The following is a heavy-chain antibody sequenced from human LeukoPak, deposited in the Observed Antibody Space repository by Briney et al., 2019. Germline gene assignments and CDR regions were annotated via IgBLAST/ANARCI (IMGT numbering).Heavy chain of an antibody. CDR1: GYTFTSYD. CDR3: ARVRCSSTSCYGGYYYYYYMDV. Sequence: ASVKVSCKASGYTFTSYDINWVRQATGQGLEWMGWMNPNSGNTGYVQKFQGRVTMTRNTSISTAYMELSSLRSEDTAVYYCARVRCSSTSCYGGYYYYYYMDVWGKGTTVTISS. V-gene: IGHV1-8*01. CDR2: MNPNSGNT. J-gene: IGHJ6*03. D-gene: IGHD2-2*01.